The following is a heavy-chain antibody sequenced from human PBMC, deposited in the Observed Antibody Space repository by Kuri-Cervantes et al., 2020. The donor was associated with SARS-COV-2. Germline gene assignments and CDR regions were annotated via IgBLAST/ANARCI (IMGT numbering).Heavy chain of an antibody. J-gene: IGHJ3*02. CDR3: AKSGIERGNSPDAYGI. CDR2: IRYDGNNK. V-gene: IGHV3-30*02. CDR1: GFTFSTYG. Sequence: GESLKISCAASGFTFSTYGVNWVRQSPGKGLEWVAFIRYDGNNKYYADSVKGRFTVSRDNSKNTLFVQMNSLRTDDTAVYYCAKSGIERGNSPDAYGIWGQGTMVTVSS. D-gene: IGHD2-21*01.